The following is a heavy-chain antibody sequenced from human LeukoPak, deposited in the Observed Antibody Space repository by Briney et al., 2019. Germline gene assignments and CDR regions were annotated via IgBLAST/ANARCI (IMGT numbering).Heavy chain of an antibody. CDR3: AKPCRSGLSPFDAFGI. D-gene: IGHD6-19*01. J-gene: IGHJ3*02. CDR1: GFTFSSYA. CDR2: NSGSGDST. V-gene: IGHV3-23*01. Sequence: GGSLRLSCAASGFTFSSYAMSWVRQAPGKGLEWVSANSGSGDSTYYADSVKGRFTISRDNSKNTLYLQMNSLRAEDTAVYYCAKPCRSGLSPFDAFGIWGQGTMVTVSS.